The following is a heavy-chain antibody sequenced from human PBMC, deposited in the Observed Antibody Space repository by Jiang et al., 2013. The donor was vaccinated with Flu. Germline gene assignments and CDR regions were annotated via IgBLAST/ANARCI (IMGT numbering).Heavy chain of an antibody. Sequence: GSGLVKPSQTLSLTCTVSGGSINSGGYYWTWIRQPPGKAWNGLGTSITVGAPITTPPSRVELPYQWTRPRPVLPEVNSVTAADTAVYYCAREEVHSSSLDYYFDY. CDR1: GGSINSGGYY. D-gene: IGHD6-6*01. CDR3: AREEVHSSSLDYYFDY. V-gene: IGHV4-30-4*01. CDR2: SITVGAP. J-gene: IGHJ4*01.